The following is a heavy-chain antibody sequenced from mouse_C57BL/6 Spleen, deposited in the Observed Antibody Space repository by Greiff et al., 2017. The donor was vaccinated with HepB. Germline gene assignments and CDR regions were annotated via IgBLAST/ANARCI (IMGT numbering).Heavy chain of an antibody. CDR1: GFTFSSYA. V-gene: IGHV5-4*01. CDR3: ARENPMFAY. Sequence: EVQLVESGGGLVKPGGSLKLSCAASGFTFSSYAMSWVRQTPEKRLEWVATISDGGSYTYYPDNVKGRFTISRDNAKNNLYLQRSHLKSEDTAMYYCARENPMFAYWGQGTLVTVSA. CDR2: ISDGGSYT. J-gene: IGHJ3*01.